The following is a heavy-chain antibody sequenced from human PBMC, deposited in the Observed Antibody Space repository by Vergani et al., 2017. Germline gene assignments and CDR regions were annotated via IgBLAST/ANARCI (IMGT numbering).Heavy chain of an antibody. CDR3: LKEKIDLGSYFFDS. J-gene: IGHJ4*01. CDR2: ISGPGLST. D-gene: IGHD2/OR15-2a*01. CDR1: GFTFSNSA. V-gene: IGHV3-23*01. Sequence: EVHLLESGGGLVQSGGSLRLSCAASGFTFSNSAVSWVRQAPGRGLAWVSSISGPGLSTYYADSVKGRFSISRDNSKNTVLLQMHSMRAEDTAIYYCLKEKIDLGSYFFDSWGHGILVTVSS.